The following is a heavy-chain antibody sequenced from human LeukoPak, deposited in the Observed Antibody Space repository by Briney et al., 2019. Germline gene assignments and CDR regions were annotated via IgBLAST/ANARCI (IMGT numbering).Heavy chain of an antibody. CDR3: ARGDTTVTRHFDY. Sequence: GRSLRLSCAASGFTFSSYAMHWVRQAPGKGLEWVAVISYDGSNKYYADSVKGRSTISRDNSKNSLYLQMNSLRAEDTAIYYCARGDTTVTRHFDYWGQGTLVTVSS. D-gene: IGHD4-17*01. CDR2: ISYDGSNK. V-gene: IGHV3-30*04. CDR1: GFTFSSYA. J-gene: IGHJ4*02.